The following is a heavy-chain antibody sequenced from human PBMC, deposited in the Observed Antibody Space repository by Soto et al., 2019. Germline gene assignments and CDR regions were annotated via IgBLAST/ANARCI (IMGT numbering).Heavy chain of an antibody. D-gene: IGHD2-21*01. J-gene: IGHJ4*02. CDR1: SGSISGYY. CDR2: IHYSGNP. Sequence: SETLSLTCTVSSGSISGYYWGWIRQPPGEGLEWIGYIHYSGNPHYNPSLKSRVAISVDTSRSQFSLRLSPVTAADTAVYYCARGYLGNDWYYYFDNWGQGALVTVSS. CDR3: ARGYLGNDWYYYFDN. V-gene: IGHV4-59*01.